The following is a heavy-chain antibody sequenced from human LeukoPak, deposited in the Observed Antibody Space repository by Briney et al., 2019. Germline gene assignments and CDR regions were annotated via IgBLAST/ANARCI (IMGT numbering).Heavy chain of an antibody. CDR1: GFTFSSYS. D-gene: IGHD6-13*01. J-gene: IGHJ4*02. V-gene: IGHV3-21*01. CDR2: ISSSSSYI. CDR3: ARGEIAAAPPDHFDY. Sequence: GGSLRLSCAASGFTFSSYSMNWVRQAPGKGLEWVSSISSSSSYIYYADSVKGRFTISRDNAKNSLYLQMSSLRAEDTAVYYCARGEIAAAPPDHFDYWGQGTLVTVSS.